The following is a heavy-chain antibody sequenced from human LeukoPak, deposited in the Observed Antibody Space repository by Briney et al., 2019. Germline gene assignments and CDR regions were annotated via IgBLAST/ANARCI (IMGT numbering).Heavy chain of an antibody. D-gene: IGHD2-15*01. V-gene: IGHV3-21*01. CDR3: ATSRVNCSGFCCYSGYFDY. CDR2: ISSSRSDI. Sequence: PGGSLRLSCAASGFTFSRYSMNGVRQAPGKGGEWVSSISSSRSDIYYADSVKGGFTIYRDNDKNSMYLQMKRLRAGDTRVYDCATSRVNCSGFCCYSGYFDYWGQGTLVTVSS. J-gene: IGHJ4*02. CDR1: GFTFSRYS.